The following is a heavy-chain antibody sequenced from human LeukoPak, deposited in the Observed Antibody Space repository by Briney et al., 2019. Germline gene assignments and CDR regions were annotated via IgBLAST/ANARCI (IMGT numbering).Heavy chain of an antibody. CDR2: ISYDGSNK. CDR1: GFTFSSYA. CDR3: AKKSAGYYDTSASYSQQ. Sequence: GGSLRLSCAASGFTFSSYAMHWVRQAPGKGLEWVAVISYDGSNKYYADSVKGRFTISRDNSKNTLYLQMNSLRAEDTAVYYCAKKSAGYYDTSASYSQQWGQGTLVSVSS. V-gene: IGHV3-30*04. D-gene: IGHD3-22*01. J-gene: IGHJ1*01.